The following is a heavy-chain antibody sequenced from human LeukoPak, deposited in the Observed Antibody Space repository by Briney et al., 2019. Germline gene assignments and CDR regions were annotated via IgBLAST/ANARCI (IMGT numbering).Heavy chain of an antibody. CDR1: GFTFSSYA. Sequence: GGSLRLSCAASGFTFSSYAMSWVRQAPGKGLEWVSAISGSGGSTYYADSVKGRFTISRDNSKNTLYLQMNSLRAEDTAVYYCAKAIVRYFDWASLDYWGQGTLVTVSS. CDR2: ISGSGGST. CDR3: AKAIVRYFDWASLDY. V-gene: IGHV3-23*01. D-gene: IGHD3-9*01. J-gene: IGHJ4*02.